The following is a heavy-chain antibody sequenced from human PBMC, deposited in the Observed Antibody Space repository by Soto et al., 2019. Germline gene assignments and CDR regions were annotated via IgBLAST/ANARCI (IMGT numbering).Heavy chain of an antibody. CDR2: LSYDGDKE. V-gene: IGHV3-30*18. CDR1: GFSFSDYG. CDR3: GKELMGEQRLWVMHY. J-gene: IGHJ4*02. Sequence: QVQLEESGGNVVQPARSLRLSCAASGFSFSDYGMHWVRQAPGKGLESVALLSYDGDKEYYADSVKGRFTISRDNSKNTVFLQMNSLRPEDTAVYYCGKELMGEQRLWVMHYWGQGTLVTVSS. D-gene: IGHD6-25*01.